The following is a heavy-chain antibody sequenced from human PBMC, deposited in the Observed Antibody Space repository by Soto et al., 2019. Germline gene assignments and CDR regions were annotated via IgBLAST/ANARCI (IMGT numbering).Heavy chain of an antibody. Sequence: SETLSLTCTVSGGSISSGDYYWSWIRQPPGKGLEWIGYIYYSGSTYYNPSLKSRVTISVDTSKNQFSLKLSSVTAADTAVYYCARAYYDFWSGYGSWFDPWGQGTLVTVSS. J-gene: IGHJ5*02. V-gene: IGHV4-30-4*01. CDR1: GGSISSGDYY. CDR3: ARAYYDFWSGYGSWFDP. CDR2: IYYSGST. D-gene: IGHD3-3*01.